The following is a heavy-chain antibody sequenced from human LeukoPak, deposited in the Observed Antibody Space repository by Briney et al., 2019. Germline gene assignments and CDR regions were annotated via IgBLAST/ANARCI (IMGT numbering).Heavy chain of an antibody. CDR1: GFTFSTYD. Sequence: GGSLRLSCAASGFTFSTYDMHWVRQAPGKGLEWVAVIWYDGSNKYYADSVKGRLTISRDSSKNTLYLQMNSLRAEDTAVYYCARAYTGSSEFDYWGQGTLVTVSS. J-gene: IGHJ4*02. CDR3: ARAYTGSSEFDY. V-gene: IGHV3-33*01. CDR2: IWYDGSNK. D-gene: IGHD6-6*01.